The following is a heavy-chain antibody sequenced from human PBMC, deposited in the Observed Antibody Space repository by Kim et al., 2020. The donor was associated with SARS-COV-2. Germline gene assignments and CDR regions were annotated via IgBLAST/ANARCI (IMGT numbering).Heavy chain of an antibody. CDR2: ISYDGSNK. J-gene: IGHJ6*02. V-gene: IGHV3-30*18. CDR3: AKGPFGYSYGRYYYYGMDV. D-gene: IGHD5-18*01. CDR1: GFTFSSYG. Sequence: GGSLRLSCAASGFTFSSYGMHWVRQAPGKGLEWVAVISYDGSNKYYADSVKGRFTISRDNSKNTLYLQMNSLRAEDTAVYYCAKGPFGYSYGRYYYYGMDVWGQGTTVTVSS.